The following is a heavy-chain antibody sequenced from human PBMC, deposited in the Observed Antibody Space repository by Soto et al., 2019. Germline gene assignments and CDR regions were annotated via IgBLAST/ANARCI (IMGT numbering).Heavy chain of an antibody. V-gene: IGHV4-31*03. J-gene: IGHJ5*02. CDR1: GGSISSGAYY. CDR2: IFYSGNT. Sequence: QVQLQESGPGLVKPSQTLSLTCTVSGGSISSGAYYWTWIRQHPGKVLEWIGYIFYSGNTYYNPSLKSRVTISIDTSKTQFSLKLTSVTAADTAVYYCARDVNRGYDWFDPWGQGTLVTVSS. CDR3: ARDVNRGYDWFDP. D-gene: IGHD5-12*01.